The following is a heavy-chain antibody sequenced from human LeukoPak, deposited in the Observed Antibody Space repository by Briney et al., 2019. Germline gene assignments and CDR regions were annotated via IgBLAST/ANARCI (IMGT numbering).Heavy chain of an antibody. CDR3: AKWGLVRGVIIPYYFDY. CDR1: GFTFSSYG. Sequence: GGSLRLSCAASGFTFSSYGVSGVRQAPGRGLEWVSAISGRGGSTYYAGSVKGRFTISRDHSKNTLYLQMNRLRAEDTAVYYCAKWGLVRGVIIPYYFDYWGQGTLVTVSS. CDR2: ISGRGGST. V-gene: IGHV3-23*01. D-gene: IGHD3-10*01. J-gene: IGHJ4*02.